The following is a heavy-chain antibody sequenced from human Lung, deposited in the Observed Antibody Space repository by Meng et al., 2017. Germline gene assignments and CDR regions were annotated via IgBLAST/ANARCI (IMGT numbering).Heavy chain of an antibody. CDR1: GFTFSNYA. CDR2: TAATDGGT. D-gene: IGHD2-8*02. J-gene: IGHJ4*02. V-gene: IGHV3-23*01. Sequence: EVQLLESGGGLVQPGGSLRLSCAASGFTFSNYAMSWVRQAPEKGLEWVSATAATDGGTYHAASVRGRFTISRDNSKNTLPLQMNSLRADDTAIYYCARGTRVSCTGVICYPFDFWGQGTLVTVSS. CDR3: ARGTRVSCTGVICYPFDF.